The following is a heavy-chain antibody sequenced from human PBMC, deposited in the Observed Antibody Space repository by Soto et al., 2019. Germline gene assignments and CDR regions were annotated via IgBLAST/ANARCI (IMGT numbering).Heavy chain of an antibody. Sequence: ASVKVSCKASGYTFTSYDLHWVRQAPGQRLEWMGWINAGDGNTKYSQKFQGRVTITRDTSASTAYMELSSLRSEDTAVYYCARELGYSLTFDYWGQGTLVTVS. V-gene: IGHV1-3*01. J-gene: IGHJ4*02. CDR2: INAGDGNT. D-gene: IGHD5-12*01. CDR1: GYTFTSYD. CDR3: ARELGYSLTFDY.